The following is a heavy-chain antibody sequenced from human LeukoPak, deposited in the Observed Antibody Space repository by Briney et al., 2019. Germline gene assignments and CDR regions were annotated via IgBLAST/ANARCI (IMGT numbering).Heavy chain of an antibody. D-gene: IGHD3-10*01. Sequence: PSETLSLTCTVSGGSISSYYWSWIRQPAGKGLEWIGRIYTSGSTNYNPSLKSRVTISVDMSKNQFSLTLSSVTAADAAVYYCARAGDYYVSGSYLGYWGQGTLVTVSS. V-gene: IGHV4-4*07. CDR3: ARAGDYYVSGSYLGY. CDR2: IYTSGST. CDR1: GGSISSYY. J-gene: IGHJ4*02.